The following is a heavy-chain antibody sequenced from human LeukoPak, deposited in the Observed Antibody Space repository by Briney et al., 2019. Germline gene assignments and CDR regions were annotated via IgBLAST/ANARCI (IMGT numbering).Heavy chain of an antibody. D-gene: IGHD3-3*01. CDR2: IIPILGIA. CDR1: GGTFSSYA. CDR3: AREENVLRFLEWFHLDY. V-gene: IGHV1-69*04. Sequence: ASVKVSCKASGGTFSSYAISWVRQAPGQGLEWMGRIIPILGIANYAQKFQGRVTITADKSTSTAYMELSSLRSEDTAVYYCAREENVLRFLEWFHLDYWGQGTLVTVSS. J-gene: IGHJ4*02.